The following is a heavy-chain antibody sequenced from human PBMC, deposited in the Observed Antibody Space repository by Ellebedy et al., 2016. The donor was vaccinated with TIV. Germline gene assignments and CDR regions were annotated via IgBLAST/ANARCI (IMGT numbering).Heavy chain of an antibody. V-gene: IGHV4-59*08. CDR3: ASFVCSSTSCYGEGGWFDP. CDR1: GGSFSGYY. D-gene: IGHD2-2*01. CDR2: IYYSGST. J-gene: IGHJ5*02. Sequence: MPSETLSLTCAVYGGSFSGYYWSWIRQPPGKGLEWIGYIYYSGSTNYNPSLKSRVTISVDTSKNQFSLKLSSVTAADTAVYYCASFVCSSTSCYGEGGWFDPWGQGTLVTVSS.